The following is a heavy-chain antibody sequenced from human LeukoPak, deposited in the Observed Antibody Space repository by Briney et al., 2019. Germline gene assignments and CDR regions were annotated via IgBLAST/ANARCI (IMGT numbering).Heavy chain of an antibody. J-gene: IGHJ5*02. CDR3: ARGQFDFWSNARDNWFDP. CDR2: IFYTGTT. V-gene: IGHV4-59*11. Sequence: PSETLSLTCTVSGSSISGHYWSWIRQPPGKGLEWIGYIFYTGTTNYNPSLTSRVTISLDASKNQFSLNLTSVTAADTAMYYCARGQFDFWSNARDNWFDPWGQGTLVTVSS. D-gene: IGHD3-3*01. CDR1: GSSISGHY.